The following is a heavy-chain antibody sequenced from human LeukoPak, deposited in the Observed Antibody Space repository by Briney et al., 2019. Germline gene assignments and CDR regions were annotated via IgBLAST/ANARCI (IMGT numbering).Heavy chain of an antibody. Sequence: GSLRLSCAASGFTFSSYAMSWIRQPPGKGLEWIGYIYYSGSTNYNPSLKSRVTISVDTSKNQFSLKLSSVTAADTAVYYCARGGAVAGTNWFDPWGQGTLVTVSS. J-gene: IGHJ5*02. CDR1: GFTFSSYA. D-gene: IGHD6-19*01. V-gene: IGHV4-59*01. CDR2: IYYSGST. CDR3: ARGGAVAGTNWFDP.